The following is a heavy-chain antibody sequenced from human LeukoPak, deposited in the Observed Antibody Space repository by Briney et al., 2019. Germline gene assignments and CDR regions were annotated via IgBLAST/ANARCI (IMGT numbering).Heavy chain of an antibody. D-gene: IGHD3-3*01. CDR3: ARVLYDFWSSFDY. V-gene: IGHV3-74*01. CDR2: INSDGSST. Sequence: GGSLRLSCAASGFTFSSDAMSWVRQAPGKGLVRVSRINSDGSSTSYADSVKGRFTISRDDAKNTLYLQMNSLRAEDTAVYYCARVLYDFWSSFDYWGQGTLVTVSS. J-gene: IGHJ4*02. CDR1: GFTFSSDA.